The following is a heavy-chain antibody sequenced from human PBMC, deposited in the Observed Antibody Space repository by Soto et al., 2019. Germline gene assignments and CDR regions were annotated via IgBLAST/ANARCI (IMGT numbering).Heavy chain of an antibody. CDR1: GGSISSYY. CDR2: IYYSGST. CDR3: ARGEYDSSGYPKQYFQH. J-gene: IGHJ1*01. V-gene: IGHV4-59*01. D-gene: IGHD3-22*01. Sequence: QVQLQESGPGLVKPSETLSLTCTVSGGSISSYYWSWIRQPPGKGLEWIGYIYYSGSTNYNPSLKSRVTISVDTSKNQFSLKLSSVTAADTAVYYCARGEYDSSGYPKQYFQHWGQGTLVTVSS.